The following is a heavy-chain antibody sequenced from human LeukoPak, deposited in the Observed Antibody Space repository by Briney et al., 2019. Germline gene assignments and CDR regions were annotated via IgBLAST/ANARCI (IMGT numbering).Heavy chain of an antibody. D-gene: IGHD1-26*01. CDR2: LYNSGST. CDR1: GGSFSGYY. J-gene: IGHJ4*02. Sequence: PSETLSLTCAVYGGSFSGYYWSWIRQPPGKGLEWIGYLYNSGSTNYNPSLKSRVTISVDTSKNQFSLKLSSVTAADTAVYYCARDIGSYKGAIGYWGQGTLVTVSS. V-gene: IGHV4-59*01. CDR3: ARDIGSYKGAIGY.